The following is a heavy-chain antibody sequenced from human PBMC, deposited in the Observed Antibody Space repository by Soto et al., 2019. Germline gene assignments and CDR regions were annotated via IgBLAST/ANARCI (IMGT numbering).Heavy chain of an antibody. Sequence: QVHLVESGGGVVQPGTSLTLSCAASGFTFSRYGMHWVRQAPGKGLEWVSIISFDGSKEFYADSVKGRFTVSRENSRNTVYVQRTSLRTDDSAMNYCAMATTVPTQLIKWGQGTLVTVSS. CDR1: GFTFSRYG. J-gene: IGHJ4*02. CDR2: ISFDGSKE. CDR3: AMATTVPTQLIK. V-gene: IGHV3-30*03. D-gene: IGHD4-17*01.